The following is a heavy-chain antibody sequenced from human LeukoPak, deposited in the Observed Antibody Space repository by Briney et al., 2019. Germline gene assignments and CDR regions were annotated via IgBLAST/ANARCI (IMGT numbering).Heavy chain of an antibody. D-gene: IGHD7-27*01. CDR3: ARGPPNWGYDY. CDR1: GYTFTSYD. V-gene: IGHV1-8*01. J-gene: IGHJ4*02. CDR2: MSPNSGDT. Sequence: ASVKVSCKASGYTFTSYDFNWVRQATGQRPEWMGWMSPNSGDTGYAQKFQDRVTMTRNTSISTAHMELSSLRSDDTAVYYCARGPPNWGYDYWGPGTLVTVSS.